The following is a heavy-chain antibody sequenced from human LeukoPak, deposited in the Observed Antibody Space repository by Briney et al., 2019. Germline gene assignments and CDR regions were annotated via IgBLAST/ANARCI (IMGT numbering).Heavy chain of an antibody. CDR3: AREVKGHCSSTSCYAPYYYYMYV. J-gene: IGHJ6*03. Sequence: SVKVSCKASGGTFSSYAISWVRQAPGQGLEWMRGITPIFGTANYAQKFEGRVTITADESTSTAYMELSSLRSEDTAVYYCAREVKGHCSSTSCYAPYYYYMYVWGKGTTVTVSS. CDR1: GGTFSSYA. V-gene: IGHV1-69*01. CDR2: ITPIFGTA. D-gene: IGHD2-2*01.